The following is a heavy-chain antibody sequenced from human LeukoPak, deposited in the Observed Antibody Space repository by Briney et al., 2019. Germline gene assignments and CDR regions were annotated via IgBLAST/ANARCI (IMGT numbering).Heavy chain of an antibody. CDR2: TYYRSKWYN. V-gene: IGHV6-1*01. CDR3: ARSGRTYYYGSGSYYTEGWFDP. D-gene: IGHD3-10*01. J-gene: IGHJ5*02. Sequence: SQTLSLTCAISGDSASSNSAAWNWIRQSPSRGLEWLGRTYYRSKWYNDYAVSVKSRITINPDTSKNQFSLQLNSVTPEDTAVYYCARSGRTYYYGSGSYYTEGWFDPWGQGTLVTVSS. CDR1: GDSASSNSAA.